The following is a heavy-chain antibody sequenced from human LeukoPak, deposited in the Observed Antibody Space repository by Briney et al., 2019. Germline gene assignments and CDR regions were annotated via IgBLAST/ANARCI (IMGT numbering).Heavy chain of an antibody. Sequence: PGGSLRLSCAASGFTFSSYSMNWVRQAPGKGLEWVSYISSSSSTIYYADSVKGRFTISRDNAKNSLYLQMNSLRAEDTAVYYCARVRCRLGELSLDYWGQGTLVTVSS. CDR1: GFTFSSYS. J-gene: IGHJ4*02. CDR2: ISSSSSTI. CDR3: ARVRCRLGELSLDY. D-gene: IGHD3-16*02. V-gene: IGHV3-48*01.